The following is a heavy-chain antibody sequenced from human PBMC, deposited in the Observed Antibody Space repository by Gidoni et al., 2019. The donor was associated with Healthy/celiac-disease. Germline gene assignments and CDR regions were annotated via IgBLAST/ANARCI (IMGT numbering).Heavy chain of an antibody. V-gene: IGHV4-59*01. D-gene: IGHD5-18*01. Sequence: QVQLQQSGPGLVKPSAPLSLTCTVSGGSISSYYWSWIRQPPGKGLEWIGYIYYSGSTNYNPSLKSRVTISVDTSKNQFSLKLSSVTAADTAVYYCAREDTAMAHYGMDVWGQGTTVTVSS. CDR3: AREDTAMAHYGMDV. CDR2: IYYSGST. J-gene: IGHJ6*02. CDR1: GGSISSYY.